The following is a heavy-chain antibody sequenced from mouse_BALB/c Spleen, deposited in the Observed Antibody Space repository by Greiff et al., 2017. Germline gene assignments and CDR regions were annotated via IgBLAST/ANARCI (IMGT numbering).Heavy chain of an antibody. Sequence: EVKLMESGGGLVQPGGSLKLSCAASGFTFSSYGMSWVRQTPDKRLELVATINSNGGSTYYPDSVKGRFTISRDNAKNTLYLQMSSLKSEDTAMYYCARVPGYAYYYAMDYWGQGTSVTVSS. CDR3: ARVPGYAYYYAMDY. CDR2: INSNGGST. V-gene: IGHV5-6-3*01. J-gene: IGHJ4*01. CDR1: GFTFSSYG. D-gene: IGHD3-1*01.